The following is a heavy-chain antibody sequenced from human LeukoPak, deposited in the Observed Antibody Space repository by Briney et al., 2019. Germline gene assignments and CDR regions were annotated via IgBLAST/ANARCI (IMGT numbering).Heavy chain of an antibody. Sequence: ASVKVSCKASGYIFSNFGINWVRQAPGQGLEWMGWISGYNGYTKYAQKLQGRVTMTTDTSTSTAHMELRSLRAEDTAVYYCARPLAGWQQLIGGLDYWGQGTLVTVSS. D-gene: IGHD2-15*01. V-gene: IGHV1-18*01. J-gene: IGHJ4*02. CDR3: ARPLAGWQQLIGGLDY. CDR2: ISGYNGYT. CDR1: GYIFSNFG.